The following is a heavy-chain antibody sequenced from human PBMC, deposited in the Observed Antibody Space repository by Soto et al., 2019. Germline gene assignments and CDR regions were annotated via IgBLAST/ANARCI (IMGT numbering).Heavy chain of an antibody. CDR2: IWYDGSSK. CDR3: ARDRGDSSSGVFDY. CDR1: GFTFSSYG. J-gene: IGHJ4*02. Sequence: HPGGSLRLSCAASGFTFSSYGMHWVRQAPGKGLEWVAVIWYDGSSKYYADSVKGRFTISRDNSKNTLYLQMNSLRAEDTAVYYCARDRGDSSSGVFDYWGQGTLVTVSS. V-gene: IGHV3-33*01. D-gene: IGHD6-13*01.